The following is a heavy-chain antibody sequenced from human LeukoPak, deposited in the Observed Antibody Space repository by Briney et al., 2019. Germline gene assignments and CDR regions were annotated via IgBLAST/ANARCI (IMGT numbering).Heavy chain of an antibody. CDR2: IFQSVST. V-gene: IGHV4-38-2*02. CDR1: GYSISGGYY. D-gene: IGHD6-19*01. CDR3: ARNNSNGLDF. J-gene: IGHJ4*02. Sequence: PSETLSLTCTVSGYSISGGYYWGWIRQPPGKGLEWIGTIFQSVSTYYNPSLKSRVTTSVDTSKNQFSLKLSSVTAADTAVYYCARNNSNGLDFRSQGTLVTVSS.